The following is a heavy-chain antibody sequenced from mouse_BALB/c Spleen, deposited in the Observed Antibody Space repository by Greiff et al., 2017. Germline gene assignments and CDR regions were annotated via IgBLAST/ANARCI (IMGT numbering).Heavy chain of an antibody. CDR3: ARKTGRNYAMDY. Sequence: QVQLQQPGAELVMPGASVKMSCKASGYTFTDYWMHWVKQRPGQGLEWIGAIDTSDSYTSYNQKFKGKATLTVDESSSTAYMQLSSLTSEVSAVYYCARKTGRNYAMDYWGQGTSVTVSS. CDR2: IDTSDSYT. V-gene: IGHV1-69*01. J-gene: IGHJ4*01. CDR1: GYTFTDYW.